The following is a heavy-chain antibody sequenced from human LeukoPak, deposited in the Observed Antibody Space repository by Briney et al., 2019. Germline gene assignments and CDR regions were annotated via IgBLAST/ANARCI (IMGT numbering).Heavy chain of an antibody. CDR3: ARVEGPGRYSSSSGENGAKPVSRPFDY. CDR2: MYYSGNT. V-gene: IGHV4-30-4*07. CDR1: GGSISSDGYS. J-gene: IGHJ4*02. D-gene: IGHD6-6*01. Sequence: SETLSLICAVSGGSISSDGYSWNWIRQPPGKGLEWIGFMYYSGNTYYNPSLKSRITISLDTSKNQFSLELSSVTAADTAVYYCARVEGPGRYSSSSGENGAKPVSRPFDYWGQGTLVTVSS.